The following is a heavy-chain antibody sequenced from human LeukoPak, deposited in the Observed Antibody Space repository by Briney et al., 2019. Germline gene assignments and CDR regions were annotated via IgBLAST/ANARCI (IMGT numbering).Heavy chain of an antibody. Sequence: GRSLRLYCAASGFSITSHGMHWVRQAQGKGLEWVAVISQDGSSKKFADSVKGRFTISRDNSKNTLYLHMDSLRAEDTAVYYCARPSAYYGSSGYFSFDPLGQGTLVTVAS. CDR1: GFSITSHG. V-gene: IGHV3-30*04. D-gene: IGHD3-22*01. CDR3: ARPSAYYGSSGYFSFDP. J-gene: IGHJ5*02. CDR2: ISQDGSSK.